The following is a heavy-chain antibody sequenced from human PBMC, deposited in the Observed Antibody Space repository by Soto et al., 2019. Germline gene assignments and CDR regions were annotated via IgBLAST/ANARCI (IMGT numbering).Heavy chain of an antibody. D-gene: IGHD6-13*01. CDR3: ARDLGKSRVAAGTWFDP. CDR2: IKQDGSEK. J-gene: IGHJ5*02. V-gene: IGHV3-7*05. Sequence: EVQLVESGGGLVQPGGFLRLSCAASGFTFSSYWMSWVRQAPGKGLEWVANIKQDGSEKYYVDSVKGRFTISRDNAKNSLYLQMNSLRAEDTAVYYCARDLGKSRVAAGTWFDPWGQGTLVTVSS. CDR1: GFTFSSYW.